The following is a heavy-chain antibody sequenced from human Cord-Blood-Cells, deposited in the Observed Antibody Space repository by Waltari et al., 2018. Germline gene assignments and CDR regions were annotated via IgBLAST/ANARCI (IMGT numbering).Heavy chain of an antibody. J-gene: IGHJ4*02. CDR2: INPNSGGT. D-gene: IGHD2-2*03. V-gene: IGHV1-2*02. CDR1: GYTFTGYY. Sequence: QVQLVQSGAEVKKPGASVKVSCTASGYTFTGYYMPWVRQAPGQGLEWMGWINPNSGGTNYAQKFQGRVTMTRDTSISTAYMELSRLRSDDTAVYYCARVDIVVVPAAISYFDYWGQGTLVTVSS. CDR3: ARVDIVVVPAAISYFDY.